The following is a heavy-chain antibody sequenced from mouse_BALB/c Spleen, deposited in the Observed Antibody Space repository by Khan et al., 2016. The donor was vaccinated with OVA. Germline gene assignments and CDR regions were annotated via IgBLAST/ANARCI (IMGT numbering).Heavy chain of an antibody. J-gene: IGHJ4*01. CDR3: ARSATDYYTVEN. V-gene: IGHV1S136*01. CDR2: IYPYTDDT. Sequence: EVQLQESGPELVKPGASVKMSCKASGFTFTDYVIHWVRQKPGQGLEWIGYIYPYTDDTESTEGFKGKATLTLDKSSSTAYLGLSSLASSDSSVYYCARSATDYYTVENWGQGTSVTVSS. CDR1: GFTFTDYV. D-gene: IGHD1-1*01.